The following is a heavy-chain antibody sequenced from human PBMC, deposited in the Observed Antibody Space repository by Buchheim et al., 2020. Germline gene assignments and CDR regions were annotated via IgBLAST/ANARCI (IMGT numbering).Heavy chain of an antibody. CDR2: IYYSGST. D-gene: IGHD3-10*01. Sequence: QVQLQESGPELVKPSQTLSLTCTVSGASISSGGYYLSCIRQLPGKGLVWIVYIYYSGSTYFNPSLKTRVTMSVDTSNNQFSLKLSSVTAADTAVYYCARGNAPMGAFELWGQGT. V-gene: IGHV4-31*03. CDR3: ARGNAPMGAFEL. J-gene: IGHJ3*01. CDR1: GASISSGGYY.